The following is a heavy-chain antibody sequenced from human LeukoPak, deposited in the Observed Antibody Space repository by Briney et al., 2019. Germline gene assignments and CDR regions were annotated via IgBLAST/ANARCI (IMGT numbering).Heavy chain of an antibody. CDR3: ARAIPGSGSSWY. CDR1: GFTFSSYA. CDR2: ISYDGSNK. Sequence: PGRSLRLSCAASGFTFSSYAMHWVRQAPGKGLEWVAVISYDGSNKYYADSVKGRFTISRDNAKNSLYLQMNSLRAEDTAVYYCARAIPGSGSSWYWGQGTLVTVSS. D-gene: IGHD6-13*01. J-gene: IGHJ4*02. V-gene: IGHV3-30-3*01.